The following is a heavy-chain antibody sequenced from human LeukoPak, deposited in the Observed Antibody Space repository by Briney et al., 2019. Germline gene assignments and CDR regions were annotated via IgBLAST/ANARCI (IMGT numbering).Heavy chain of an antibody. J-gene: IGHJ4*02. CDR2: IIPILGIA. V-gene: IGHV1-69*04. CDR1: GGTFSSYG. Sequence: GASVKVSCKASGGTFSSYGISWVRQAPGQGLEWMGRIIPILGIANYAQKFQGRVTITADKSTSTAYMELSSLRSEDTAVYYCARDPIGDGYFDYWGQGTLVTVSS. D-gene: IGHD3-10*01. CDR3: ARDPIGDGYFDY.